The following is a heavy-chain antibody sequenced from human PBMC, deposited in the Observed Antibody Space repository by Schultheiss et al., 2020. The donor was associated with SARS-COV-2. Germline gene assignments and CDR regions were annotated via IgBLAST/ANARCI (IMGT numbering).Heavy chain of an antibody. CDR2: IYYSGST. Sequence: SQTLSLTCTVSGGSISSYYWSWIRQPPGKGLEWIGYIYYSGSTNYNPSLKSRVTISVDTSKNQFSLKLSSVTAADTAVYYCARSPYSSSWLDVWGQGTLVTVSS. J-gene: IGHJ5*02. CDR1: GGSISSYY. D-gene: IGHD6-13*01. CDR3: ARSPYSSSWLDV. V-gene: IGHV4-59*01.